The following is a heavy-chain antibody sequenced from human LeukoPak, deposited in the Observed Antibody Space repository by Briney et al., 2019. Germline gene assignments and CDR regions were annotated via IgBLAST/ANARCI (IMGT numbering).Heavy chain of an antibody. J-gene: IGHJ3*02. Sequence: SETLSLTCTVSGGSISSGGYYWSWIRQHPGKGLEWIGYIYYRGSTYYNPSLKSRVTISVDTSKNQFSPRLTSVTAADTAVYYCASIAAAENAALDIWGQGTMVTVSS. CDR2: IYYRGST. V-gene: IGHV4-31*03. CDR1: GGSISSGGYY. D-gene: IGHD6-13*01. CDR3: ASIAAAENAALDI.